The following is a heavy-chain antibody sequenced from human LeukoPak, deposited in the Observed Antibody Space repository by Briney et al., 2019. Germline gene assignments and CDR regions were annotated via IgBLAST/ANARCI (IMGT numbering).Heavy chain of an antibody. CDR1: GFTFSSYA. J-gene: IGHJ4*02. V-gene: IGHV3-23*01. D-gene: IGHD2-2*01. Sequence: GGSLRLSCAASGFTFSSYAMSWVRQAPGKGLEWVSTISGSGETTYYADSVKGRFTISRDKTKNTLYLQMNSLRAEDTAIYYCAQAPSVPAASEWGQGTLVTVPS. CDR2: ISGSGETT. CDR3: AQAPSVPAASE.